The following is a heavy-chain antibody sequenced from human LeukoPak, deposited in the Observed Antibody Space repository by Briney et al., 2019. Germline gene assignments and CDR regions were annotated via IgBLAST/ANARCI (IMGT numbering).Heavy chain of an antibody. V-gene: IGHV3-9*01. D-gene: IGHD3-22*01. Sequence: GGSLRLSCAASGFTFSNYSMNWVRQAPGKGLEWVSGISWNSGNIGYADSVKGRFTISRDNAKNSLYLQMDSLRAEDTAFYYCGKASSGYYSAILHWGQGTLVTVSS. J-gene: IGHJ4*02. CDR3: GKASSGYYSAILH. CDR1: GFTFSNYS. CDR2: ISWNSGNI.